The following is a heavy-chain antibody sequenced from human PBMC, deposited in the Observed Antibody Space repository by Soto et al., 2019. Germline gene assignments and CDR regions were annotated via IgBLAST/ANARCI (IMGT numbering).Heavy chain of an antibody. Sequence: LRLSCAASGFTFSSYSMNWVRQAPGKGLEWVSSISSSSSYIYYADSVKGRFTISRDNAKNSLYLQMNSLRAEDTAVYYCARSRRVVAATPSWFDPWGQGTLVTVSS. CDR1: GFTFSSYS. V-gene: IGHV3-21*01. CDR3: ARSRRVVAATPSWFDP. CDR2: ISSSSSYI. D-gene: IGHD2-15*01. J-gene: IGHJ5*02.